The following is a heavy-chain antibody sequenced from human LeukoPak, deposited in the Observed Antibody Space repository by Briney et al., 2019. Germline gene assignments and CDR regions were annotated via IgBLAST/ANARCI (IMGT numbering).Heavy chain of an antibody. Sequence: SETLSLTCTVSGGSISGGEYHWSWIRQPPGKGLEWIGYIYNSGSTYYNPSLESRVTISEDTSNNQFSLKVNSVTAADTAVYYCASYREGEGGRGYWGQGTLVTVSS. CDR2: IYNSGST. CDR1: GGSISGGEYH. J-gene: IGHJ4*02. V-gene: IGHV4-30-4*01. D-gene: IGHD2-15*01. CDR3: ASYREGEGGRGY.